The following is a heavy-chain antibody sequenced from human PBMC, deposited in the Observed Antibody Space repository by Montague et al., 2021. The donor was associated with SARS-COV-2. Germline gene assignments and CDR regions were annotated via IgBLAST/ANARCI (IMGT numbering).Heavy chain of an antibody. J-gene: IGHJ5*01. D-gene: IGHD2-2*01. Sequence: SETLSLTCAVSGGSISRRNWWSWVRQPPGKGPEWIGEIYHGGDTNYNPSLKSRVTMSVDKSRNQFSLKLTSVTAADTAVYYCARPAACSSGEIDSWGQGTLVTVSS. CDR1: GGSISRRNW. CDR3: ARPAACSSGEIDS. V-gene: IGHV4-4*02. CDR2: IYHGGDT.